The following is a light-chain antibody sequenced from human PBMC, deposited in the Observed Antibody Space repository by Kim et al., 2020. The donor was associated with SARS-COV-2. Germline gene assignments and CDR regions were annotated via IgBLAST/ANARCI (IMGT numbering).Light chain of an antibody. Sequence: GPGVTITCTGSRYNIGSNYVYWYQQIPGTAPELLIYKNDQRPSGVPDRFSGSKSGTSATLAISGLRSEDEADYYCAAWDSSLTRGVFGGGTQLTVL. J-gene: IGLJ2*01. CDR3: AAWDSSLTRGV. V-gene: IGLV1-47*01. CDR1: RYNIGSNY. CDR2: KND.